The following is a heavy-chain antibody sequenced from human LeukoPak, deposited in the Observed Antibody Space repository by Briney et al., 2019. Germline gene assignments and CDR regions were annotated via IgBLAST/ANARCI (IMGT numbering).Heavy chain of an antibody. CDR1: GGTFSSYA. D-gene: IGHD2-2*01. Sequence: SVKVSCKASGGTFSSYAISWVRQAPGQGLEWMGRIIPILGIANYAQKFQGRVTITADKSTSTAYMELSSLRSDDTAVYYCARAGYCSSTSCYDYWGQGTLATVSS. CDR3: ARAGYCSSTSCYDY. CDR2: IIPILGIA. J-gene: IGHJ4*02. V-gene: IGHV1-69*04.